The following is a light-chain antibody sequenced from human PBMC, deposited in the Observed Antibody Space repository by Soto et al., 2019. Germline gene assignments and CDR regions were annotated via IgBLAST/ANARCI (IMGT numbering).Light chain of an antibody. V-gene: IGKV1-27*01. CDR3: QKYNSAPRT. J-gene: IGKJ5*01. Sequence: IQMTQSPSSLSASVGDRVTITCRASQGISNYLAWYQQKPGKVPKLLIYAASTLQSGVPSRFSGSVSGTDFTLTISSLQPEDVAAYYCQKYNSAPRTFGKGTRLDIK. CDR1: QGISNY. CDR2: AAS.